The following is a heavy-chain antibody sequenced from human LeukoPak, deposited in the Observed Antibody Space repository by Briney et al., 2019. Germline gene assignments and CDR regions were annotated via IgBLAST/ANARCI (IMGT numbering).Heavy chain of an antibody. Sequence: ASVKVSCKASGYSFINFGLSWVRQVPGQGLEWMGWINAYDGNTKHAQTLQGRVTMTTDTSTSTAYMELRSLRSDDTAVYYCARDGRSGWFDPWGQGTLVTVSS. J-gene: IGHJ5*02. D-gene: IGHD3-3*01. CDR1: GYSFINFG. CDR3: ARDGRSGWFDP. CDR2: INAYDGNT. V-gene: IGHV1-18*01.